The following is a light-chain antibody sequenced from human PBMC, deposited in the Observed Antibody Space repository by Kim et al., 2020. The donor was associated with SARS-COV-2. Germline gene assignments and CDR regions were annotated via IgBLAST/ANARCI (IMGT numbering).Light chain of an antibody. CDR3: MKSTHWPGT. Sequence: DVVMTQSPLSLPVTLGQPASISGRSSQSLVFSDGNTFLNWFNQRPGQSPRRLIYKVSNRDSGVPDRFSGGGSGTDFTLKISRVGAENVGIYYCMKSTHWPGTFCQGTKRGI. V-gene: IGKV2-30*01. J-gene: IGKJ2*01. CDR1: QSLVFSDGNTF. CDR2: KVS.